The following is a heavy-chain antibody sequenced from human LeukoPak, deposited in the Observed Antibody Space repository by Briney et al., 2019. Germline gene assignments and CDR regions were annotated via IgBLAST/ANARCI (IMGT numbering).Heavy chain of an antibody. Sequence: PSETLSLTCAVYGGSFSGYYWSWIRQPPGKGLEWIGEINHSGSTNYNPSLKSRVTISVDTSKNQFSLKLSSVTAADTAVYYCAPHCSSTSCPYGMDVWGQGTTVTVS. CDR1: GGSFSGYY. J-gene: IGHJ6*02. V-gene: IGHV4-34*01. CDR2: INHSGST. CDR3: APHCSSTSCPYGMDV. D-gene: IGHD2-2*01.